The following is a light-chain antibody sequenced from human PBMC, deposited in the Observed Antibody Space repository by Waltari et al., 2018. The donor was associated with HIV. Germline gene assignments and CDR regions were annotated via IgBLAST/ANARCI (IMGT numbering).Light chain of an antibody. V-gene: IGKV2-28*01. CDR1: QSLLHSNGYDY. Sequence: DIVMTQSPLSLPVTPGEPASISCRSSQSLLHSNGYDYLDWYLQKPGQSPQLLMYLGSNRASGVPSRFSGSGSGTDFTLTISSLQPEDCATYYCQQSYSTPVTFGPETKVDIK. CDR3: QQSYSTPVT. CDR2: LGS. J-gene: IGKJ3*01.